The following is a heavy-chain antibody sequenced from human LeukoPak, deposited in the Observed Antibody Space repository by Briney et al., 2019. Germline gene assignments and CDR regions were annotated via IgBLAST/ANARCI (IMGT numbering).Heavy chain of an antibody. V-gene: IGHV3-48*03. CDR1: GLTFSGFE. D-gene: IGHD5-24*01. CDR3: ARRFRD. Sequence: GSLRLSCVGSGLTFSGFEMNWVRQAPGKGLEWVSHVRGDGTTKSYADSVKGRFTISRDNAKNSLYLQMNSLRAEDTAIYYCARRFRDWGQGTLVTVSS. J-gene: IGHJ4*02. CDR2: VRGDGTTK.